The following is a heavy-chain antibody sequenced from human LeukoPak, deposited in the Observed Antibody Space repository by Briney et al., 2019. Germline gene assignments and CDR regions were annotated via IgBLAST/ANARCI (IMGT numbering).Heavy chain of an antibody. Sequence: GESLKISCKGSGYSFTSYWIGWVRQMPGKGLGWMGIIYPGDSDTRYSPSFQGQVTISADKSISTAYLQWSSLKASDTAMYYCARYPSRYYDSSGYYWRNWFDPWGQGTLVTVSS. J-gene: IGHJ5*02. CDR2: IYPGDSDT. V-gene: IGHV5-51*01. D-gene: IGHD3-22*01. CDR3: ARYPSRYYDSSGYYWRNWFDP. CDR1: GYSFTSYW.